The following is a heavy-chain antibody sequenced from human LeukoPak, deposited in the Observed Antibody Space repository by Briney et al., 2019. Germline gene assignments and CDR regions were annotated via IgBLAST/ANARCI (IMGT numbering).Heavy chain of an antibody. Sequence: SVKVSCRASGGTFSSYAISWVRQAPGQGLEWMGRIIPIFGIANYAQKFQGRVTITADKSTSTAYMELSSLRSEDTAVYYCASEYCGGDCYSNFDYWGQGALVTVSS. D-gene: IGHD2-21*02. CDR1: GGTFSSYA. CDR3: ASEYCGGDCYSNFDY. CDR2: IIPIFGIA. V-gene: IGHV1-69*04. J-gene: IGHJ4*02.